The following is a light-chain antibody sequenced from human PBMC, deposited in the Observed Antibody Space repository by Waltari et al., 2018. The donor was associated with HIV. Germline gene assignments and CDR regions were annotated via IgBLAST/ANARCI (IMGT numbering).Light chain of an antibody. CDR3: QQLHTFPLT. CDR2: DAS. Sequence: DIPFTQSPSFLSASFGDRVTVACRASQDISDFLAWYQQKPGIAPRLLIYDASTLYTGVPSRFRGSGSGTEFTLTISSLQPEDFASYYCQQLHTFPLTFGGGTKV. V-gene: IGKV1-9*01. CDR1: QDISDF. J-gene: IGKJ4*01.